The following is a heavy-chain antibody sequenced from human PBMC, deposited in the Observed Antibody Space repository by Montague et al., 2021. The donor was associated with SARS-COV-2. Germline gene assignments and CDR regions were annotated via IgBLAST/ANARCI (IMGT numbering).Heavy chain of an antibody. CDR2: ISSSSSYI. CDR3: ARDRKIGWLQLGEFDY. D-gene: IGHD5-24*01. V-gene: IGHV3-21*01. CDR1: GFTFSSYS. J-gene: IGHJ4*02. Sequence: SLRLSCAASGFTFSSYSMNWVRQAPGKGLEWVSSISSSSSYIYYADSLKGRFTISRDNAKNSLYLQMNSLRAEDTAVYYCARDRKIGWLQLGEFDYWGQGTLVTVSS.